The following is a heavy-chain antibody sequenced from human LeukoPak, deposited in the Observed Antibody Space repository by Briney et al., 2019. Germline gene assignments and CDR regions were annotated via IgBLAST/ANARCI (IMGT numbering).Heavy chain of an antibody. D-gene: IGHD2-21*02. Sequence: GGSLRLSCAASGIXFSSYSMNWVRQAPGKGPEWISYISRSGATIYYADSVKGRFTISRDNAKNSLYLQMSSLGAEDTAIYYCSRDRGGGDIYFDYWGQGTLVTVSS. CDR3: SRDRGGGDIYFDY. J-gene: IGHJ4*02. V-gene: IGHV3-48*04. CDR1: GIXFSSYS. CDR2: ISRSGATI.